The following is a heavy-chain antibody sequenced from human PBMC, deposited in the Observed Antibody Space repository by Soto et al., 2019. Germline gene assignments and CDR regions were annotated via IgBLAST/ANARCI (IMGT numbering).Heavy chain of an antibody. CDR2: VKEDGSEL. CDR3: ARDIGFDYVN. CDR1: GFNVMSYW. J-gene: IGHJ4*02. Sequence: GGSLRLSCAVSGFNVMSYWMSWVRQAPGKGLEWVASVKEDGSELYYLHSVRGRFSISRDSAGNALHLTMNYLSAEDTGVYFCARDIGFDYVNWGQGIPVTVSS. D-gene: IGHD3-16*01. V-gene: IGHV3-7*01.